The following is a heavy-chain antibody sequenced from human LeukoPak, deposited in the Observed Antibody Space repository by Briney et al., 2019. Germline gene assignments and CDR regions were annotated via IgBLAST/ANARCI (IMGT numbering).Heavy chain of an antibody. CDR1: GGSFSGYY. CDR3: ARDRSYSPFDP. D-gene: IGHD5-12*01. CDR2: INHSGST. J-gene: IGHJ5*02. Sequence: SETLSLTCAVYGGSFSGYYWSWIRQPPGKGLEWIGEINHSGSTNYNPSLKSRVTISVDTSKNQLSLRLTSVTAADTAVYYCARDRSYSPFDPWGQGTLVTVSS. V-gene: IGHV4-34*01.